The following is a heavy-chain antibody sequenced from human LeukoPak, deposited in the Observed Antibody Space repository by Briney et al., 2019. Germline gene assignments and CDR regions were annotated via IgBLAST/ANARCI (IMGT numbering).Heavy chain of an antibody. D-gene: IGHD2-8*01. J-gene: IGHJ4*02. CDR1: GGSISSYY. CDR3: ARSRYCTNGVCYAPFDY. V-gene: IGHV4-59*01. Sequence: SETLSLTCTVSGGSISSYYWSWIWQPPGKGLEWIGYIYYSGSTNYNPSLKSRVTISVDTSKNQFSLKLSSVTAADTAVYYCARSRYCTNGVCYAPFDYWGQGTLVTVSS. CDR2: IYYSGST.